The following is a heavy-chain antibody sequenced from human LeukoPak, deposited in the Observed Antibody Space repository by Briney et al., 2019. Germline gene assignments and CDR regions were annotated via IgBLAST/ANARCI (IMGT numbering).Heavy chain of an antibody. V-gene: IGHV3-15*01. J-gene: IGHJ4*02. CDR2: IKSKTDDGTT. D-gene: IGHD3-10*01. CDR1: GFTFSNAW. CDR3: TTDFSGSYPMLGY. Sequence: GGSLRLSCAASGFTFSNAWMSWVRQAPGKGLEWVGRIKSKTDDGTTDYAAPVKGRFTISRDDSKNTLYLQMNSLKTEDTAVYYCTTDFSGSYPMLGYWGQGTLVTVSS.